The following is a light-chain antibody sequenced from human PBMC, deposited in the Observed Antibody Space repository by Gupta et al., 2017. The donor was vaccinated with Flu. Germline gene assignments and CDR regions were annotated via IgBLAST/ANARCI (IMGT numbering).Light chain of an antibody. CDR3: RQSIQFPIT. CDR2: ESS. J-gene: IGKJ4*01. CDR1: QSLLHSDGKTY. V-gene: IGKV2D-29*02. Sequence: DVVMTQTPVSVSVAPGQPASISCRSSQSLLHSDGKTYLYWYFQRPGQSPQLLIYESSNRGSGVPDRISGSGSGTDFTLNFSRVEAEDVGTYYCRQSIQFPITFGRGTKVEIK.